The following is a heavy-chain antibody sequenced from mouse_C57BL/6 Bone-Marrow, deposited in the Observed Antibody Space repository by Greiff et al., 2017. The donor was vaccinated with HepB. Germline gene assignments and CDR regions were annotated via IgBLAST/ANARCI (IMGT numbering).Heavy chain of an antibody. Sequence: EVQRVESGPELVKPGASVKISCKASGYSFTGYYMNWVKQSPEKSLEWIGEINPSTGGTTYNQKFKAKATLTVDKSSSTAYMQLKSLTSEDSAVYYCAITGYYWGQGTSVTVSS. CDR1: GYSFTGYY. D-gene: IGHD2-2*01. CDR2: INPSTGGT. J-gene: IGHJ4*01. V-gene: IGHV1-42*01. CDR3: AITGYY.